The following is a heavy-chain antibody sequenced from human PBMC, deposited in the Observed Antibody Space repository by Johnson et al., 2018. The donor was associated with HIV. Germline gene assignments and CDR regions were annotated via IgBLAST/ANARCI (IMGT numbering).Heavy chain of an antibody. Sequence: VQLVESGGGLIQPGGSLRLSCAASGFTVSSNYMSWVRQAPGKGLEWVSVIYSGDSTYYADSVKGRFTISRDNSKNTLYLQMNSLRAEDTAVYYCARDKANWGPSRDVGAFDIWGQGTMVTVSS. J-gene: IGHJ3*02. CDR1: GFTVSSNY. V-gene: IGHV3-53*01. CDR2: IYSGDST. CDR3: ARDKANWGPSRDVGAFDI. D-gene: IGHD7-27*01.